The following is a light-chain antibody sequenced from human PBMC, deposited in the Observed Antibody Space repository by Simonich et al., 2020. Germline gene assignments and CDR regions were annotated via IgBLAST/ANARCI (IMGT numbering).Light chain of an antibody. CDR2: STS. J-gene: IGLJ3*02. Sequence: QTVVTQETSLTVSPGGTVTLTCASSTGAVTRGDYPNWFQQKPGQAPRALIYSTSNKRSWTPARFSGSLLGGKAALTLSGVQPEDEAEYYCLLYYGGAQLGFGGGTKLTVL. CDR1: TGAVTRGDY. V-gene: IGLV7-43*01. CDR3: LLYYGGAQLG.